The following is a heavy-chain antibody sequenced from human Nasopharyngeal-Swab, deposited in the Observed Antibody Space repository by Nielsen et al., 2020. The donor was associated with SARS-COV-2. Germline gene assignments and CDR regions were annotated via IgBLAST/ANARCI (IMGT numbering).Heavy chain of an antibody. CDR3: ARQFYYGSGSDN. CDR1: GGSISGSVYY. D-gene: IGHD3-10*01. V-gene: IGHV4-39*01. CDR2: TYYSGST. Sequence: SETLSLTCTVSGGSISGSVYYWAWIRQPPGKGLEWIGSTYYSGSTFYNPSPKSRVTISVDTSKNQFSLSLTSVTAADTAVYYCARQFYYGSGSDNWGQGILVTVSS. J-gene: IGHJ4*02.